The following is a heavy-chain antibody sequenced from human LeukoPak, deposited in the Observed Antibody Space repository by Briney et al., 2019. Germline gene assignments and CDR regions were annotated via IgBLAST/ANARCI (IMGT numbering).Heavy chain of an antibody. CDR1: GFSFSIYW. J-gene: IGHJ5*02. D-gene: IGHD3-3*01. CDR2: IKEDGSKT. V-gene: IGHV3-7*03. CDR3: ARDRGSITIFGGFLTGFDP. Sequence: PGGSLRLSCAASGFSFSIYWMNWVRRAPGKGLEWLANIKEDGSKTYYVDSVKGRFTISRDNAKNSLYLQMDSLRVEDTAVYYCARDRGSITIFGGFLTGFDPWGQGTLVTVSS.